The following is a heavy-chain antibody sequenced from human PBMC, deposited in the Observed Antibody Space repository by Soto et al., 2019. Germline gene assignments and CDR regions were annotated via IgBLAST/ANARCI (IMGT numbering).Heavy chain of an antibody. D-gene: IGHD4-17*01. CDR3: ARSGKDYNDYA. CDR1: GFTVSNNY. J-gene: IGHJ5*02. V-gene: IGHV3-66*01. Sequence: EVQLVESGGGLVQPGGSLRLSCAASGFTVSNNYMSWVRQAPGKGLEWVSVIYSGGRTQYADSVKGRFIISRDNSKNTLFLQMDSLRADDTAVYYWARSGKDYNDYAWGQGTLVTVSS. CDR2: IYSGGRT.